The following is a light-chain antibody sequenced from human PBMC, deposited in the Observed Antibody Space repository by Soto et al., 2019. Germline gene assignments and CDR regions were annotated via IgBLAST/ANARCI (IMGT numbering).Light chain of an antibody. CDR2: EVS. CDR1: SSDVGGYNY. J-gene: IGLJ1*01. Sequence: QSVLTQPASVSGSPGQSITISCTGTSSDVGGYNYVSWYQLHPGKAPKLMVYEVSNRPSGVSNRFSGSKSGNTASLTISGLQAEDEADYYCSSYTSSTAYVFGTGTQLTVL. CDR3: SSYTSSTAYV. V-gene: IGLV2-14*01.